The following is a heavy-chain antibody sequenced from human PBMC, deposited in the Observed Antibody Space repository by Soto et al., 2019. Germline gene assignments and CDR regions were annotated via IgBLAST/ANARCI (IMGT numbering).Heavy chain of an antibody. CDR3: AKRCHDWELHPRRWYYFDY. Sequence: GGSLRLSCAASGFTFSSYAMSWVRQAPGKGLEWVSAISGSGGSTYYADSVKGRFTISRDNSKNTLYLQMNSLRAEDTAVYYCAKRCHDWELHPRRWYYFDYWGQGTLVTVSS. V-gene: IGHV3-23*01. CDR2: ISGSGGST. J-gene: IGHJ4*02. D-gene: IGHD1-26*01. CDR1: GFTFSSYA.